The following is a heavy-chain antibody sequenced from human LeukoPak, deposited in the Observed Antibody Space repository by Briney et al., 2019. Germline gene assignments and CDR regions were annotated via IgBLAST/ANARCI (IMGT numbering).Heavy chain of an antibody. D-gene: IGHD1-1*01. Sequence: ASVKVSCKASGYTFTTSGISWVRQAPGQGLEWMGWISVYNGNTNYAQKLQGRVTMTTDTSTSTAYMELRSLRSDDTAVYYCAREASWTSIDYWGQGTLVTVSS. V-gene: IGHV1-18*01. CDR2: ISVYNGNT. CDR3: AREASWTSIDY. J-gene: IGHJ4*02. CDR1: GYTFTTSG.